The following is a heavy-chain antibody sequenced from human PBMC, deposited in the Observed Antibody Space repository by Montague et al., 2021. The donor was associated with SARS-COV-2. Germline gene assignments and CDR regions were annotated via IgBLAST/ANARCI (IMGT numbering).Heavy chain of an antibody. CDR3: TRGAPGY. Sequence: SETLSLTCAVYGGSFSDYKWTWIRQSPGKGLEWLGQISHSGSANYNPSLKSRVTISVDTAKNQFSLKLTSGNVADTAVYYCTRGAPGYWDQGTLVTVSS. J-gene: IGHJ4*02. CDR1: GGSFSDYK. V-gene: IGHV4-34*01. CDR2: ISHSGSA.